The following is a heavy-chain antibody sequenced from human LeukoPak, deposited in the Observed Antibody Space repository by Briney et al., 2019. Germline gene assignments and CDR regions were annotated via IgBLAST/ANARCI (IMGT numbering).Heavy chain of an antibody. J-gene: IGHJ4*02. Sequence: GGSLRLSCAASGFTFSSCGMHWVRQAPGKGLEWVAVIWYDGSDKYYADSVKGRFTISRDNSKNTLYLQMNSLRAEDTAVYYCARESRQGTAVAAPFDYWGQGTLVTVSS. CDR2: IWYDGSDK. CDR1: GFTFSSCG. V-gene: IGHV3-33*01. D-gene: IGHD6-19*01. CDR3: ARESRQGTAVAAPFDY.